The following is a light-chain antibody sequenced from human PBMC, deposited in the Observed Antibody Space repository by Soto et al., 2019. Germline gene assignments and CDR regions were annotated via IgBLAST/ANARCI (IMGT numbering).Light chain of an antibody. Sequence: QSALTQPASVSGSPGQSIPISCTGTSSDIGGYTLVSWYQQHPDKAPKLMIYEVSQRPSGVSNRFSGSKSGNTAALTISGLQAEDEAYYYCCSYSRSRTLVFGGGTKLTVL. J-gene: IGLJ3*02. V-gene: IGLV2-23*02. CDR2: EVS. CDR1: SSDIGGYTL. CDR3: CSYSRSRTLV.